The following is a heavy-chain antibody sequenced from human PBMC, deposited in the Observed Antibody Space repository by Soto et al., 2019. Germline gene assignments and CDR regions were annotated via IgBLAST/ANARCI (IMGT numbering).Heavy chain of an antibody. CDR2: ITYSGST. Sequence: QLQLQESGPGLVKSSETLSLTCTVSGGPLSSYDYYWGWIRQPPGKGLEWLGSITYSGSTYYNPSLKSRLTISVDTSKNQFSLKVTSVTAADTAVYYCARPAVASFVGVAMDVWGQGTTVSVSS. J-gene: IGHJ6*02. CDR1: GGPLSSYDYY. V-gene: IGHV4-39*01. D-gene: IGHD2-21*01. CDR3: ARPAVASFVGVAMDV.